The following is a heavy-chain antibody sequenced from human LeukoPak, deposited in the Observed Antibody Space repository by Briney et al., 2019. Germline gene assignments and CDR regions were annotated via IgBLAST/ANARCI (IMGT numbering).Heavy chain of an antibody. CDR2: IKSKTDGGTT. J-gene: IGHJ5*02. V-gene: IGHV3-15*01. CDR1: GFTFGNAW. D-gene: IGHD6-19*01. CDR3: TRDPFSSGGNWFDP. Sequence: GGSLRLSCAASGFTFGNAWMTWVRQAPGKGLEWVGRIKSKTDGGTTDYAAPVKGRFTISRDDSRNTLYLQMNSLKTEDTAVYYCTRDPFSSGGNWFDPWGQGTLVTVSS.